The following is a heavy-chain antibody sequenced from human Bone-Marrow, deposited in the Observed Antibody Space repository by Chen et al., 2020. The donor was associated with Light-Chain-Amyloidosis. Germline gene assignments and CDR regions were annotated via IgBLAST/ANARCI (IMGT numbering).Heavy chain of an antibody. CDR3: ARVGAVGDNFYRNGLDV. Sequence: QLVESGGGLVKPGGSLRLSCAASGFTFSSYSMNWVRQVPGKGLEWVSSISSTSNYISNADSVKGRFTISRDNAKNSRYLKMNSLRAEDTAVYYCARVGAVGDNFYRNGLDVWGQGTTVIVSS. V-gene: IGHV3-21*01. CDR1: GFTFSSYS. D-gene: IGHD1-26*01. J-gene: IGHJ6*02. CDR2: ISSTSNYI.